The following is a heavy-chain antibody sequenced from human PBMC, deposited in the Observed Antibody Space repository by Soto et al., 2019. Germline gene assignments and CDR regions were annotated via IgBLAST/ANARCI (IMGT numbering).Heavy chain of an antibody. Sequence: PSETLSLTCTVSGGSISSSSYYWGWIRQPPGKGLEWIGSIYYSGSTYYNPSLKSRVTISVDTSKNQFSLKLSSVTAADTAVYYCARPGGLPRQYYYGMDVWGQGTTVTVSS. V-gene: IGHV4-39*01. D-gene: IGHD2-21*02. CDR2: IYYSGST. CDR3: ARPGGLPRQYYYGMDV. J-gene: IGHJ6*02. CDR1: GGSISSSSYY.